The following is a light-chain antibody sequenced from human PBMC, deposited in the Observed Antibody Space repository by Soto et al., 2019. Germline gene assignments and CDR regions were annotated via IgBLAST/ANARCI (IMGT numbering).Light chain of an antibody. V-gene: IGKV1-39*01. CDR2: AAS. J-gene: IGKJ4*01. CDR1: QSISSH. CDR3: QQRHSVPQT. Sequence: DIQMTQSPSSLSASVGDRVTITCRASQSISSHLNWYLQRPGKAPILLIHAASSLKSRVPPSLSGSGSGTDFTLTITSLQPEDFATYYCQQRHSVPQTFGGGTKVEMK.